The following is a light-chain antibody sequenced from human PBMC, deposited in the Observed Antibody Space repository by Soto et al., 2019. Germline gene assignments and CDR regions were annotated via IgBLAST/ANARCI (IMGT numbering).Light chain of an antibody. CDR1: QSVSSN. CDR2: GAS. J-gene: IGKJ4*01. Sequence: EIVMMQSPATLSVSPGERATLSCRASQSVSSNLAWYQQKPGQAPRLLIYGASIRATGIPARFSGSGSGTEFTLTISSLQSEDFAVYYCQQYNNWPPLTFGGGTKVEIK. CDR3: QQYNNWPPLT. V-gene: IGKV3D-15*01.